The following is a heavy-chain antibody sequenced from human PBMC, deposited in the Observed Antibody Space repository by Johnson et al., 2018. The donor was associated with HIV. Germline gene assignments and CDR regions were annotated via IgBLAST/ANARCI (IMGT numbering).Heavy chain of an antibody. V-gene: IGHV3-66*02. CDR3: ARTRQGSFDI. CDR2: IYSGGGT. CDR1: GFTVSSNY. J-gene: IGHJ3*02. Sequence: EVQLVESGGGLVQPGGSLRLSCAASGFTVSSNYMSWVRQAPGKGLEWVSVIYSGGGTYYEDSVKGRFTISRDNSKNTLYLQMNSRRPQDTAVYYCARTRQGSFDIWGQGTMVTVSS.